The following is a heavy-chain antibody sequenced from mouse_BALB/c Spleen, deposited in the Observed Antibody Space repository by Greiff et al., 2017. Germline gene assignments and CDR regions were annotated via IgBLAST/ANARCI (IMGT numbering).Heavy chain of an antibody. CDR2: INPNNGGT. D-gene: IGHD6-1*01. CDR3: ARCCIFAY. J-gene: IGHJ3*01. CDR1: GYTFTDYN. Sequence: VQLKESGPELVKPGASVKIPCKASGYTFTDYNMDWVKQSHGKSLEWIGDINPNNGGTIYNQKFKGKATLTVDKSSSTAYMELRSLTSEDTAVYYCARCCIFAYWGQGTLVTVSA. V-gene: IGHV1-18*01.